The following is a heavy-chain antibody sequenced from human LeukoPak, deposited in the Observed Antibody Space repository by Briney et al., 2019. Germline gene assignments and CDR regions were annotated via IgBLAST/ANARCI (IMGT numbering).Heavy chain of an antibody. CDR3: ARINRDGYNYGGGQNDY. CDR2: IYHSGST. Sequence: PSETLSLTCAVSGYSITSGYYWAWIRQPPGKGLEWIGNIYHSGSTNYNPSLKSRVTISVDTSKNQFSLKLSSVTAADTAVYYCARINRDGYNYGGGQNDYWGQGTLVTVSS. J-gene: IGHJ4*02. V-gene: IGHV4-38-2*01. CDR1: GYSITSGYY. D-gene: IGHD5-24*01.